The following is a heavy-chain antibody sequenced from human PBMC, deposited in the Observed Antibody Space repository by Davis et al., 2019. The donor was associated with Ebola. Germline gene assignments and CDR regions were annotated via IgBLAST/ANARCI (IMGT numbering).Heavy chain of an antibody. CDR1: GYTFTNYY. Sequence: ASVKVSCKAFGYTFTNYYVHWVRQAPGQGLEWMGVINPSAGYTNYAKKFQGRVTITRDTSTSTVYMEVRRLRSDDTAVYYCARDGPDYYGLDVWGQGTAVTVSS. V-gene: IGHV1-46*01. CDR2: INPSAGYT. CDR3: ARDGPDYYGLDV. J-gene: IGHJ6*02.